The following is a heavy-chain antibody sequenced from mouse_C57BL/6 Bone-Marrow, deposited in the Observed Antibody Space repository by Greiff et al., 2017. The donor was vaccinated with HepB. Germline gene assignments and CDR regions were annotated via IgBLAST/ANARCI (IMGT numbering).Heavy chain of an antibody. D-gene: IGHD1-1*01. Sequence: QVHVKQSGAELARPGASVKLSCKASGYTFTSYGISWVKQRTGQGLEWIGEIYPRSGNTYYNEKFKGKATLTADKSSSTAYMELRSLTSEDSAVYFCVYYYGSSHDYWGQGTTLTVSS. CDR3: VYYYGSSHDY. CDR1: GYTFTSYG. CDR2: IYPRSGNT. V-gene: IGHV1-81*01. J-gene: IGHJ2*01.